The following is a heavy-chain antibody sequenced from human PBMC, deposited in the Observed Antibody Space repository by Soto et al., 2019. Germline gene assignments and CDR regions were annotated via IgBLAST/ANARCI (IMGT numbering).Heavy chain of an antibody. J-gene: IGHJ3*02. D-gene: IGHD3-10*01. CDR2: ISSSSSTI. V-gene: IGHV3-48*02. Sequence: EVQLVESGGGLVQPGGSLRLSCAASGFTFSSYSMNWVRQAPGKGLEWVSYISSSSSTIYYADSVKGRFTISRDNAKNSLYLQMNRLRDEDTAVYYCARGPSLAFGDRNYPLDAFDIWGQGTMVTVSS. CDR1: GFTFSSYS. CDR3: ARGPSLAFGDRNYPLDAFDI.